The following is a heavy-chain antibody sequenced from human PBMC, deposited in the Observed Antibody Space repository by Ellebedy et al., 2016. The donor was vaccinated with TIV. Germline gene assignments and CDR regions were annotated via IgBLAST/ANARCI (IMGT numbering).Heavy chain of an antibody. Sequence: ASVKVSCXASGYTFTSSGISWVRQTPGQGLEWVGWIATYNGNTDYAQKLQGRVTVTTDTSTRTAYMELRSLRSDDTAVYYCAREVYSGSYPDYWGQGTLVTVSS. D-gene: IGHD1-26*01. CDR1: GYTFTSSG. V-gene: IGHV1-18*01. CDR2: IATYNGNT. CDR3: AREVYSGSYPDY. J-gene: IGHJ4*02.